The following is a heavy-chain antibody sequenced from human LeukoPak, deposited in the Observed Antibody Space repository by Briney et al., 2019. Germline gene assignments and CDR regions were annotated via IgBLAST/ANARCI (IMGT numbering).Heavy chain of an antibody. J-gene: IGHJ4*02. CDR3: TRENIAFDY. Sequence: VASVKVSCKASGYTFTGYYMHWVRQAPGQGLEWTGWINPNTGGTNFAQKFQGRVTMTRDTSISTAYMELSRLGSDDTAVYYCTRENIAFDYWGQGTLVTVSS. V-gene: IGHV1-2*02. CDR1: GYTFTGYY. D-gene: IGHD2/OR15-2a*01. CDR2: INPNTGGT.